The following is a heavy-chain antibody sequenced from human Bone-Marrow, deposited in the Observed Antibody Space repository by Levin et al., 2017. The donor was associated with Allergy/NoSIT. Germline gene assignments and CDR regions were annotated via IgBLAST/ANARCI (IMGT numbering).Heavy chain of an antibody. CDR1: GFTFSIYS. D-gene: IGHD3-10*02. V-gene: IGHV3-21*01. CDR3: ARGIIGDVRVAHKEAFDI. Sequence: GGSLRLSCTVSGFTFSIYSINWVRQAPGKGLEWVSSISSSGSDMYYVDSVKGRFTISRDNAKNSLTLQMNSLRVEDTAVYYCARGIIGDVRVAHKEAFDIWGQGTMVSVSS. J-gene: IGHJ3*02. CDR2: ISSSGSDM.